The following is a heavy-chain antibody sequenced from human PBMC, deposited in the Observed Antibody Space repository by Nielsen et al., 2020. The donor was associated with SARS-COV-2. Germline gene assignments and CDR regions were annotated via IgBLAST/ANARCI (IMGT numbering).Heavy chain of an antibody. V-gene: IGHV5-10-1*01. Sequence: GESLKISCKGSGYNFTEYWISWVRQMPGKGLEWMGRIDPSESYVDYGPSFEGHVTISTDKSISTAYLQWDSLEASDTAMYYCASLNVRTAMVWGQGTMVTVSS. CDR3: ASLNVRTAMV. J-gene: IGHJ3*01. CDR2: IDPSESYV. D-gene: IGHD2-8*01. CDR1: GYNFTEYW.